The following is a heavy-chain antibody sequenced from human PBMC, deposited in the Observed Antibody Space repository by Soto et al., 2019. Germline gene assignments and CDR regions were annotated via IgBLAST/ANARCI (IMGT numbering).Heavy chain of an antibody. Sequence: EMQLVESGGRLVQPGGSLRLSCAASGFIFSDQYMDWVRQAPGKGLEWVGRIRKKVNSYTTEYAASVKGRFTVSRDDSKNSLYLQMTSLKTEDTAIYYCARDLGGAPYVDLWSRGTLVTVSS. CDR2: IRKKVNSYTT. CDR3: ARDLGGAPYVDL. D-gene: IGHD3-16*01. V-gene: IGHV3-72*01. CDR1: GFIFSDQY. J-gene: IGHJ2*01.